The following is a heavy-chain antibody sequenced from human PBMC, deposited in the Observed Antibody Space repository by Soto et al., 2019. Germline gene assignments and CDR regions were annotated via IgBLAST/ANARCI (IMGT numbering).Heavy chain of an antibody. Sequence: GGSLRLSCAASGLTFDDYAMHWVRQAPGNGLEWVSGISWNSGSIGYADSVKGRFTISRDNAKNSLYLQMNSLRAEDTALYYCAKDIEGSLYYYGMDVWGQGTTVTVSS. CDR2: ISWNSGSI. V-gene: IGHV3-9*01. CDR3: AKDIEGSLYYYGMDV. J-gene: IGHJ6*02. CDR1: GLTFDDYA. D-gene: IGHD3-10*01.